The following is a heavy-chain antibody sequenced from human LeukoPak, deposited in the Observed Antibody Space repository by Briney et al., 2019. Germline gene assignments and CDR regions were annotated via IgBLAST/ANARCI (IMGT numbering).Heavy chain of an antibody. CDR2: ITSGSNYI. CDR1: GFTSSSYS. D-gene: IGHD3-10*01. Sequence: GGSLRLSCTASGFTSSSYSMNWVRQAPGKGLEWVSSITSGSNYIYYADSVKGRFTISRGDAKNSLYLQMNSLRAEDTAVYYCARNLQFGKVYYFDYWGQGTLVTVSS. V-gene: IGHV3-21*01. J-gene: IGHJ4*02. CDR3: ARNLQFGKVYYFDY.